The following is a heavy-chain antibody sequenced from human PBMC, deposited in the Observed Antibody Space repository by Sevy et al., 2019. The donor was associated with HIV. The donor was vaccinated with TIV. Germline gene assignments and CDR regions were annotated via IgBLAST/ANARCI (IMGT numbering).Heavy chain of an antibody. CDR3: SRGFQPPFDGFKV. Sequence: GESLKISCKGSAYRIFNNWVAWVRQMPGKGLEWMGMIYPGNSDTRYSPSFQDQVTISADNSIGTAYLQWSSLKASANAIYYCSRGFQPPFDGFKVWGQGKMVTGSS. J-gene: IGHJ3*01. CDR2: IYPGNSDT. CDR1: AYRIFNNW. D-gene: IGHD5-12*01. V-gene: IGHV5-51*01.